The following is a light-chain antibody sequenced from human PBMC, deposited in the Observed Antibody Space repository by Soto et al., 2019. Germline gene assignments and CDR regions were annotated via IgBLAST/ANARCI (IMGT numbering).Light chain of an antibody. Sequence: QSVLTQPPSASGSPGQSVTISCAGSSSDIGASNSVSWYQQHPGKAPKLLISEVTKRPSGVPDRFSGSKSCNTASLTVSGLQADDEADYYCCSKSGSNKHVVFGGGTKLTVL. CDR3: CSKSGSNKHVV. CDR1: SSDIGASNS. CDR2: EVT. V-gene: IGLV2-8*01. J-gene: IGLJ3*02.